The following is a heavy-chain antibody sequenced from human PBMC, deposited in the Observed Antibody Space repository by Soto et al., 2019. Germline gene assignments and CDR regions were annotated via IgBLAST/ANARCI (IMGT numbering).Heavy chain of an antibody. V-gene: IGHV3-74*01. CDR2: INSDGSST. Sequence: PGGSLRLSCASSGFTFSSYWMHWVRQAPGKGLVWVSRINSDGSSTYYADSVKGRFTFSRDNSKNTLYLQMNSLRAEDTAVYYCAKTANGWFSAFDIWGQGTMVTVSS. CDR1: GFTFSSYW. D-gene: IGHD6-19*01. J-gene: IGHJ3*02. CDR3: AKTANGWFSAFDI.